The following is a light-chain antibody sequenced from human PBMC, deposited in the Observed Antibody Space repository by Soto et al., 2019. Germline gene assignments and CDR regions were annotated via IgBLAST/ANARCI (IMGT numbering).Light chain of an antibody. CDR2: RVS. CDR1: ESLVYSNGNTY. Sequence: DIVMSQTPLSLGVALGQPASISCRSSESLVYSNGNTYLSWYHQRPGQPPRLLIHRVSNRYSGVPERFSGSGAATDFTQKISRVEAEDVGMYYCMQGTLWWTFGQGTKVEI. J-gene: IGKJ1*01. V-gene: IGKV2-24*01. CDR3: MQGTLWWT.